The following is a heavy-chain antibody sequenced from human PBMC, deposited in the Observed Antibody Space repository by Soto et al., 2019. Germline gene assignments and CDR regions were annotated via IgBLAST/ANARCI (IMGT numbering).Heavy chain of an antibody. D-gene: IGHD6-19*01. CDR3: ARDYLVGEVAGTVYGMDV. CDR2: IWYDGSNK. Sequence: GGSLRLSCAASGFTFSSYGMHWVRQAPGKGLEWVAVIWYDGSNKYYADSVKGRFTISRDNSKNTLYLQMNSLRAEDTAVYYCARDYLVGEVAGTVYGMDVWGQGTTVTVSS. V-gene: IGHV3-33*01. J-gene: IGHJ6*02. CDR1: GFTFSSYG.